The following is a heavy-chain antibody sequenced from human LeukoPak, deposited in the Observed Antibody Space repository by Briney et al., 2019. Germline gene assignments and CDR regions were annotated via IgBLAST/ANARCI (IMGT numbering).Heavy chain of an antibody. J-gene: IGHJ5*02. CDR2: IYYSGST. D-gene: IGHD3-22*01. CDR3: ARTYDSSGYPNWFDP. Sequence: SETLSLTCTVSGGSISSYYWSWIRQPPGKGLEWIGYIYYSGSTNYNPSLKSRVTISVDTSKNQFSLKLSSVTAADTAVYYCARTYDSSGYPNWFDPWGQGTLVTVSS. V-gene: IGHV4-59*12. CDR1: GGSISSYY.